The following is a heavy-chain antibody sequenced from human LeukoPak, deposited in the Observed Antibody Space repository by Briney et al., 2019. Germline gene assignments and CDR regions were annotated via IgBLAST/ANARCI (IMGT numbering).Heavy chain of an antibody. J-gene: IGHJ4*02. CDR3: AKDGSPYCSSTSCYNVDY. Sequence: GRSLRLSCAASGFTFSSYGMHWVRQAPGKGLEWVAVISYDGSNKYYADSVKGRFTISRDNSKNTLYLQMNSLRAENTAVYYCAKDGSPYCSSTSCYNVDYWGQGTLVTVSS. V-gene: IGHV3-30*18. CDR2: ISYDGSNK. CDR1: GFTFSSYG. D-gene: IGHD2-2*02.